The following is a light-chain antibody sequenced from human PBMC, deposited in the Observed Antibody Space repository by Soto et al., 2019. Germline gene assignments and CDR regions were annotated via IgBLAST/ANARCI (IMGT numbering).Light chain of an antibody. CDR2: GAS. V-gene: IGKV3-20*01. CDR1: HSVSSSY. Sequence: EIVLTQSPGTLSLSPGERATLSCRASHSVSSSYLAWYQQKPGQAPRLLIYGASSRATGIPDRFSGSGSGTDFTLTISRLEPEDFAVYYCQQCGGSPPYTFGQGTKLEIK. CDR3: QQCGGSPPYT. J-gene: IGKJ2*01.